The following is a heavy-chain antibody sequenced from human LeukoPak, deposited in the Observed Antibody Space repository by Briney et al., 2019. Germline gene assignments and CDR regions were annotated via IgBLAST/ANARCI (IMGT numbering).Heavy chain of an antibody. CDR1: GFTFSSYW. CDR3: VRREDKYSYGSY. V-gene: IGHV3-7*01. D-gene: IGHD1-26*01. Sequence: GGSLRLSCAASGFTFSSYWMSWVRQVPGKGLEWVGSIKQDGSEKYYVESVRGRFSISRDNAKNSLYLHMNSLRVEDTAVYYCVRREDKYSYGSYWGQGTLLTVSS. J-gene: IGHJ4*02. CDR2: IKQDGSEK.